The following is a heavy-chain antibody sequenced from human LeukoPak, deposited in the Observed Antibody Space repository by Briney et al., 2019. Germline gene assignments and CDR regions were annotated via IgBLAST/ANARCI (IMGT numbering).Heavy chain of an antibody. Sequence: GGSLRLSCAASGFTFSSYAMSWVRQAPGKGLEWVSAISGSGGSTYYADSVKGRFTISRDNSRNTLYLQMNSLRAEDTAVYYCAKSLSSGYYYLDYYFDYWGQGTLVTVSS. CDR3: AKSLSSGYYYLDYYFDY. V-gene: IGHV3-23*01. D-gene: IGHD3-22*01. CDR2: ISGSGGST. J-gene: IGHJ4*02. CDR1: GFTFSSYA.